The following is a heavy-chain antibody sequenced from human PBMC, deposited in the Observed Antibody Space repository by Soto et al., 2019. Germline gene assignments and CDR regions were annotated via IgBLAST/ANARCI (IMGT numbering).Heavy chain of an antibody. CDR1: GGTFSSYT. CDR3: ARVGWVFGHMDV. CDR2: IIPILGIA. Sequence: ASVKVSCKASGGTFSSYTISWVRQAPGQGLEWMGRIIPILGIANYAQKFQGRVTITADKSTSTAYMELSSLRSEDTAVYYCARVGWVFGHMDVWGKGTTVTVSS. V-gene: IGHV1-69*02. J-gene: IGHJ6*03. D-gene: IGHD3-3*01.